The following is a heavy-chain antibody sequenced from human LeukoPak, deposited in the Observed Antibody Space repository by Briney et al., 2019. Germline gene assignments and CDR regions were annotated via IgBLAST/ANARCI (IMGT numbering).Heavy chain of an antibody. J-gene: IGHJ3*02. CDR1: GGSITSGMYY. V-gene: IGHV4-39*07. CDR2: INHSGST. Sequence: SETLSLTCSVSGGSITSGMYYWGWIRHPPGKGLDWIGEINHSGSTNYNPSLKSRVTISVDTSKNQFSLKLSSVTAADTAVYYCARSIAAAFAPPWDAFDIWGQGTMVTVSS. CDR3: ARSIAAAFAPPWDAFDI. D-gene: IGHD6-13*01.